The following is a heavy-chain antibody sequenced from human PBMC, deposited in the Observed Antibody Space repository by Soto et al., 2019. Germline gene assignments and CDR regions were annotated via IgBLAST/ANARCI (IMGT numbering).Heavy chain of an antibody. D-gene: IGHD6-19*01. V-gene: IGHV1-3*01. Sequence: ASVKVSCKASGYTSTSYAMHWVRQAPGQRLEWMGWINAGNGNTKYSQKFQGRVTITRDTSASTAYMELSSLRSEDTAVYYCARVTVAGIYPLDYWGQGTLVNVSS. CDR1: GYTSTSYA. J-gene: IGHJ4*02. CDR2: INAGNGNT. CDR3: ARVTVAGIYPLDY.